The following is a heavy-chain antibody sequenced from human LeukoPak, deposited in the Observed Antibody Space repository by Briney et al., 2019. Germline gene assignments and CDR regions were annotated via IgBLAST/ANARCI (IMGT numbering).Heavy chain of an antibody. CDR1: GFGFGSYN. J-gene: IGHJ2*01. CDR2: MSFDGNHK. D-gene: IGHD6-13*01. V-gene: IGHV3-30*14. Sequence: GGSLRLSCAASGFGFGSYNMYWVRQAPGKGLEWVTLMSFDGNHKKYADSVKGQFTVSRENAKNSLYLQMNSLRAGDTAVYYCARAAYSSTWYSRYFDLWGRGTLVTVSS. CDR3: ARAAYSSTWYSRYFDL.